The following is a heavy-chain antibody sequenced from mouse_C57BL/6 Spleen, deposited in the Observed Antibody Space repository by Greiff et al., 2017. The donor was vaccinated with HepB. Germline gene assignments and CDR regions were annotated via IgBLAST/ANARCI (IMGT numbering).Heavy chain of an antibody. CDR1: GYAFSSYW. V-gene: IGHV1-80*01. J-gene: IGHJ4*01. D-gene: IGHD2-4*01. CDR2: IYPGDGDT. CDR3: ARRHDYEGGYAMDY. Sequence: VQLKESGAELVKPGASVKISCKASGYAFSSYWMNWVKQRPGKGLEWIGQIYPGDGDTNYNGKFKGKATLTADKSSSTAYMQLSSLTSEDSAVYFCARRHDYEGGYAMDYWGQGTSVTVSS.